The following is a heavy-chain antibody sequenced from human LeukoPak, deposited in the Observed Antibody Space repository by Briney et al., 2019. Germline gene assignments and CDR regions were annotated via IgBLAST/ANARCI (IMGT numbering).Heavy chain of an antibody. Sequence: KPSETLSLTCTVSGGSISSGGYYWSWIRQHPGKGLEWTGYIYYSGSTYYNPSLKSRVTISVDTSKNQFSLKLSSVTAADTAVYYCARGGHDYGDQYYFDYWGQGTLVTVSS. D-gene: IGHD4-17*01. J-gene: IGHJ4*02. CDR2: IYYSGST. V-gene: IGHV4-31*03. CDR3: ARGGHDYGDQYYFDY. CDR1: GGSISSGGYY.